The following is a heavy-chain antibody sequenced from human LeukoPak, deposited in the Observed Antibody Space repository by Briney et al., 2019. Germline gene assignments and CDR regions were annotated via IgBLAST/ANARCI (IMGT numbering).Heavy chain of an antibody. V-gene: IGHV3-23*01. CDR2: ITDSGGDT. J-gene: IGHJ4*02. D-gene: IGHD6-6*01. CDR1: GCTFSNCA. CDR3: PRDRSARYFDD. Sequence: GGSLRLSCAASGCTFSNCAMSWVRQAPGKGLEWVSIITDSGGDTYYADSVKGRLTISRDNSKNMLYLQMKSLRDGDTAVYYCPRDRSARYFDDWGQGTLVTVSS.